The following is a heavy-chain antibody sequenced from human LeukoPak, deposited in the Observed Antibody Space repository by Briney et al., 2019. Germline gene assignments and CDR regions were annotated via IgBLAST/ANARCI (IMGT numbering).Heavy chain of an antibody. D-gene: IGHD2-15*01. V-gene: IGHV4-34*01. CDR1: GGSFSGYY. J-gene: IGHJ4*02. CDR2: INHSGST. Sequence: SETLSLTCAVYGGSFSGYYWSWIRQPPGKGLEWIGEINHSGSTNYNPSLKSRVTISVDTSKNQFSLKLSSVTAAETAVYYCARGSQSLGYCSGGSCRAKIFDYWGQGTLATVSS. CDR3: ARGSQSLGYCSGGSCRAKIFDY.